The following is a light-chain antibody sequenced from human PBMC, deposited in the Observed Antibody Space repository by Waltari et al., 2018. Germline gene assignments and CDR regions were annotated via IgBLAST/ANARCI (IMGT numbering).Light chain of an antibody. CDR2: GAS. CDR3: QQRSNWPRIT. Sequence: EIVLTQSPGTLSLSPGERATLSCRASRSVRSISFAWYQQKPGQAPRLLISGASSRATGIPDRFSGSGSGTDFTLTISSLEPEDFAVYYCQQRSNWPRITFGQGTRLEI. V-gene: IGKV3D-20*02. J-gene: IGKJ5*01. CDR1: RSVRSIS.